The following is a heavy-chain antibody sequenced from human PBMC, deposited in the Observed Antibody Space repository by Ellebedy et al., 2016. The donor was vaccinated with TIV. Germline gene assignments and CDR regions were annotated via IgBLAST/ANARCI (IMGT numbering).Heavy chain of an antibody. Sequence: SETLSLTCAVYGGSFSGYYWSWIRQPPGKGLEWIGEINHSGSTNYNPSLKSRVTISVDTSKNQFSLKLSSVTAADTAVYYCARGRLGYCSGGSCYSAFQHWGQGTLVTVSS. D-gene: IGHD2-15*01. CDR3: ARGRLGYCSGGSCYSAFQH. J-gene: IGHJ1*01. V-gene: IGHV4-34*01. CDR1: GGSFSGYY. CDR2: INHSGST.